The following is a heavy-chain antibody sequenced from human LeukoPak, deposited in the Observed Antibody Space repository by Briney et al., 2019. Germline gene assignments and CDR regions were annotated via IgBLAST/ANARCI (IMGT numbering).Heavy chain of an antibody. CDR1: GYSISSGYY. CDR3: ARDGTAAGLYFDL. D-gene: IGHD6-13*01. J-gene: IGHJ4*01. CDR2: IYHSGST. Sequence: PSETLSLTCAVSGYSISSGYYWGWIRQPPGKGLEWIGSIYHSGSTYYNPSLKSRVTISVDTSKNQFSLKLSSVTAADTAVYYCARDGTAAGLYFDLWGQGTLVTVSS. V-gene: IGHV4-38-2*02.